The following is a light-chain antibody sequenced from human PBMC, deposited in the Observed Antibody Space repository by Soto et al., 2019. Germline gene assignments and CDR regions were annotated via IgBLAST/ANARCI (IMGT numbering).Light chain of an antibody. Sequence: QSVLTQPPSASGTPGQRVTISCSGSSSNIGANPINWYQQLPGTAPKLLIYNNDQRPSGVPDRFSASKSGTSASLAISGLQSEDEADYYCEAWDDSLYGAVLGRGTQLTVL. CDR3: EAWDDSLYGAV. CDR1: SSNIGANP. V-gene: IGLV1-44*01. CDR2: NND. J-gene: IGLJ2*01.